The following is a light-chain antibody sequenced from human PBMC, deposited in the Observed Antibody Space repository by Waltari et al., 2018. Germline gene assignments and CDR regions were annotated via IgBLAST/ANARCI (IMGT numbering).Light chain of an antibody. CDR2: AAS. Sequence: DIQMTQSPSSLSASVRDRVAITCRASQSINNYVIWYQQKPGKAPKLLIYAASTLQSGVPARFSGGGSGTDFTLTISSLQPEDCATYYCQQSYNNPRAFGQGTKVEIK. CDR1: QSINNY. V-gene: IGKV1-39*01. J-gene: IGKJ1*01. CDR3: QQSYNNPRA.